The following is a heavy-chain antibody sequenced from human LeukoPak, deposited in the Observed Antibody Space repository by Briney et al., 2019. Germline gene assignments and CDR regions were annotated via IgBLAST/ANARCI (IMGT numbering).Heavy chain of an antibody. CDR3: AKYRGLHPGLNAFDM. D-gene: IGHD1-26*01. CDR1: GFKFSDYY. J-gene: IGHJ3*02. Sequence: PGGSLRLSCAASGFKFSDYYMSWIRQAPGKGLEWVSGISGSGDNTFYADSVKGRFTTSRDNSKNTVYLLMNSVRAEDTAVYYCAKYRGLHPGLNAFDMWGQGTTVTVIS. V-gene: IGHV3-23*01. CDR2: ISGSGDNT.